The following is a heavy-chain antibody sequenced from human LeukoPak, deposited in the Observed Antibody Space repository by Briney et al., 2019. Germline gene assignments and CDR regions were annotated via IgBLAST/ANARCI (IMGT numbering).Heavy chain of an antibody. V-gene: IGHV3-9*01. CDR2: ISWNSGSI. J-gene: IGHJ4*02. Sequence: GGSQRLSCAASGFTFDDYAMHWVRQAPGKGLEWVSGISWNSGSIGYADSVKGRFTISRDNAKNSLYLQMNSLRAEDTAVYYCARTLVGATRPYYFDYWGQGTLVTVSS. D-gene: IGHD1-26*01. CDR3: ARTLVGATRPYYFDY. CDR1: GFTFDDYA.